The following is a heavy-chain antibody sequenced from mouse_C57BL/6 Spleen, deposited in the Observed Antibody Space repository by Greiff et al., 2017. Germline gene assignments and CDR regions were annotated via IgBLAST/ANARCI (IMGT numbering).Heavy chain of an antibody. Sequence: VQLQQSGAELVMPGASVKLSCKASGYTFTSYWMHWVKQRPGQGLEWIGEIDPSDSYTNYNQKFKGKSTLTVDKSSSTAYMQLSSLTSEDSAVYYCAIYGSSPRYTMDYWGQGTSVTVSS. J-gene: IGHJ4*01. CDR3: AIYGSSPRYTMDY. D-gene: IGHD1-1*01. V-gene: IGHV1-69*01. CDR2: IDPSDSYT. CDR1: GYTFTSYW.